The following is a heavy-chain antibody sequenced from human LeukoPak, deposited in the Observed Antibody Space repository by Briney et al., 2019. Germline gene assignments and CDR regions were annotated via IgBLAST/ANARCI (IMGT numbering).Heavy chain of an antibody. CDR3: AREATYYYDSSGYYFDY. J-gene: IGHJ4*02. CDR2: IYTSGST. CDR1: GGSISSYY. Sequence: PSETLSLTCTVSGGSISSYYWSWIRQPAGKGLEWIGRIYTSGSTNYNPSLKSRVTMSVDTSKNQFSLKLSSVTAADTAVYYCAREATYYYDSSGYYFDYWGQGTLVTVSS. V-gene: IGHV4-4*07. D-gene: IGHD3-22*01.